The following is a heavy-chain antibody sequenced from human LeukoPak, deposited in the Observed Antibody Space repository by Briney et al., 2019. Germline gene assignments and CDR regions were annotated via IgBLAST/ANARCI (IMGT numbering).Heavy chain of an antibody. CDR1: GFTFTTYW. CDR2: IKQDGSEQ. Sequence: GGSLRLSCAASGFTFTTYWMGWVRQAPGKGLEWVANIKQDGSEQYYVDSVKGRFTISRDNSKNTLYLQMNSLRAEDTAVYHCARATRIAAAGTPFDYWGQGTLVTVSS. J-gene: IGHJ4*02. CDR3: ARATRIAAAGTPFDY. V-gene: IGHV3-7*01. D-gene: IGHD6-13*01.